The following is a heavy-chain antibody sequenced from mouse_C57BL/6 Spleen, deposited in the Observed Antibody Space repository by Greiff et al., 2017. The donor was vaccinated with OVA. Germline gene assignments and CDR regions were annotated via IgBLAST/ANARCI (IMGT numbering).Heavy chain of an antibody. Sequence: EVQLVESEGGLVQPGSSMKLSCTASGFTFSDYYMAWVRQVPEKGLEWVANINYDGSSTHYLDSLKSRFIISRDNAKNILYLQMRSLKSEDTATYCCAREGDYGAWLAYGGKGTLVTVP. J-gene: IGHJ3*01. CDR2: INYDGSST. CDR3: AREGDYGAWLAY. CDR1: GFTFSDYY. V-gene: IGHV5-16*01. D-gene: IGHD1-1*02.